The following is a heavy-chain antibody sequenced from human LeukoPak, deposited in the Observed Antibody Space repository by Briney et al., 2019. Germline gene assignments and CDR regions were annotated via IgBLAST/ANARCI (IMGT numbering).Heavy chain of an antibody. Sequence: PGGSLRLSCAASGFTFSSYAMSWVRQAPGKGLEWVSAISGSGGSTYYADSVKGRFTISRDNSKNTLYLQMNSLRAEDTAVYYCTKDRNDYSNYIDYWGQGTLVTVSS. CDR2: ISGSGGST. V-gene: IGHV3-23*01. CDR3: TKDRNDYSNYIDY. J-gene: IGHJ4*02. D-gene: IGHD4-11*01. CDR1: GFTFSSYA.